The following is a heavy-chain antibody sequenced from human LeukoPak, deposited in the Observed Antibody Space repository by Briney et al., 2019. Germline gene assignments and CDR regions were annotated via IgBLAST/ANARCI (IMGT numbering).Heavy chain of an antibody. D-gene: IGHD5-12*01. Sequence: WASVKVSCKASGYTFTSYGISWVRQAPGQGLEGMGWISAYNGNTNYAQKLQGRVTITTDTSTSTAYMELRSLRSDDTAVYYCALQLLGGYDQFDYWGQGTLVTVSS. CDR1: GYTFTSYG. CDR3: ALQLLGGYDQFDY. V-gene: IGHV1-18*04. J-gene: IGHJ4*02. CDR2: ISAYNGNT.